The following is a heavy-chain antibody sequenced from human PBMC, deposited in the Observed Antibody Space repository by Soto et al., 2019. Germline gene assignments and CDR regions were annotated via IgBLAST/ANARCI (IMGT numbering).Heavy chain of an antibody. D-gene: IGHD6-6*01. CDR3: AREEIAARRVTLVDY. CDR1: GFTFSSYA. J-gene: IGHJ4*02. CDR2: ISSNGGST. V-gene: IGHV3-64*01. Sequence: GGSLRLSCAASGFTFSSYAMHWVRQAPGKGLEYVSAISSNGGSTYYANSVKGRFTISRDNSKNTLYLQMGSLRAEDMAVYYCAREEIAARRVTLVDYWGQGTLVTVSS.